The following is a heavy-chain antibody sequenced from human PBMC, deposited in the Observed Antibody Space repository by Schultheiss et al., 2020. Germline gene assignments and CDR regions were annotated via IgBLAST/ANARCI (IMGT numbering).Heavy chain of an antibody. Sequence: SETLSLTCTVSGGSISSGGYYWSWIRQPPGKGLEWIGYIYYSGSTNYNPSLKSRVTISVDTSKNQFSLKLSSVTAADTAVYYCARTLRYFDWLDSDWFDPWGQGTLVTVSS. CDR3: ARTLRYFDWLDSDWFDP. CDR1: GGSISSGGYY. J-gene: IGHJ5*02. V-gene: IGHV4-61*08. D-gene: IGHD3-9*01. CDR2: IYYSGST.